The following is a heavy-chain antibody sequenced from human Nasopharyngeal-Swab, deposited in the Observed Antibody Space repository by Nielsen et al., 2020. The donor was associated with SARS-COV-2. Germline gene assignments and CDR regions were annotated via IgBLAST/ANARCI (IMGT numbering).Heavy chain of an antibody. CDR2: INHSGST. J-gene: IGHJ6*04. CDR3: ARVRPYTIFGVVLQMDV. D-gene: IGHD3-3*01. CDR1: GGSFSGYY. V-gene: IGHV4-34*01. Sequence: SETLSLTCAVYGGSFSGYYWSWIRQAPGKGLEWIGEINHSGSTNYNPSLKSRVTISVDTSKNQFSLKLSSVTAADTAVYYCARVRPYTIFGVVLQMDVWGKGTTVTVSS.